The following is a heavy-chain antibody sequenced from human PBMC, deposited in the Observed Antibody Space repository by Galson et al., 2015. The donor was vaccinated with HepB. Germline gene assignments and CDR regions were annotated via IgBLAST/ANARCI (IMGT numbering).Heavy chain of an antibody. CDR1: GFSLHTNQMC. V-gene: IGHV2-70*11. J-gene: IGHJ4*02. Sequence: PALVTPTQTLTLACTFSGFSLHTNQMCVSWLRQPPGKALEWLARIDWEDDKYYSTSLKTRLTISKDTSKNQVVLTMTNMDPVDTATYYCARTNWNDVVSDYWGQGTLVTVSS. D-gene: IGHD1-1*01. CDR2: IDWEDDK. CDR3: ARTNWNDVVSDY.